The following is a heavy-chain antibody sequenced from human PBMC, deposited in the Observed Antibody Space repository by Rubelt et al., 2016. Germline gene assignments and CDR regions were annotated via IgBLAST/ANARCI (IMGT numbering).Heavy chain of an antibody. V-gene: IGHV4-39*01. D-gene: IGHD4-11*01. CDR2: IYYSGST. CDR1: GGSISSSSYY. CDR3: ARTRSNPYYYYGMDV. Sequence: QLQLQESGPGLVKPSETLSLTCTVSGGSISSSSYYWGWIRQPPGKGLEWIGSIYYSGSTYYNPSLKSRVTISVDTSKNHCSLQLSYVTAADTAVYYCARTRSNPYYYYGMDVWGQGTTVTVSS. J-gene: IGHJ6*02.